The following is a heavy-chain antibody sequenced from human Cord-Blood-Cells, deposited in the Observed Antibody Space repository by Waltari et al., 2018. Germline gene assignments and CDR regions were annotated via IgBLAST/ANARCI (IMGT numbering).Heavy chain of an antibody. D-gene: IGHD7-27*01. V-gene: IGHV1-69*06. J-gene: IGHJ2*01. CDR1: GATSSSYT. CDR3: ARGGLGNVLNWYFDL. Sequence: QVQLVQSGAEVKKPGSSVKVSCKAPGATSSSYTISWVRRAPGQGLEWMGGSIPSFSTANDAQKFQSRVTITADNSTSTDDMTLSSLRAEDTAVYYCARGGLGNVLNWYFDLWGRGTLVTVSS. CDR2: SIPSFSTA.